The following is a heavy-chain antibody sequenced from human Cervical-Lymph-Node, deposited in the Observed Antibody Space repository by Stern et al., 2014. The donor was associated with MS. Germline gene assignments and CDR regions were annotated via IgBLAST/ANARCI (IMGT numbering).Heavy chain of an antibody. Sequence: EVQLEESGGGLAQPGGSLSVSCAASGFSFRTYAMGWVRQAPGKGLEWVSIITSGGDSSYYADSVKGRFTISRDNFKDTVSLRMDSLRGEDTAVYYCAKDIGMVWPRGFDYWGQGILVSVSS. J-gene: IGHJ4*02. CDR1: GFSFRTYA. V-gene: IGHV3-23*04. CDR3: AKDIGMVWPRGFDY. D-gene: IGHD3-10*01. CDR2: ITSGGDSS.